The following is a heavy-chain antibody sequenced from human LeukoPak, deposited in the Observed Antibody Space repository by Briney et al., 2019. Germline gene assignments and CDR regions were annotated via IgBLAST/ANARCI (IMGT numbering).Heavy chain of an antibody. Sequence: GGSLRLSCAASGFTFSSYSMNWVRQAPGKGLVWVSRINGDGSTRNYADSVRGRFTISRDNAENTVYLQMKSLRVEDTAVYYCARNSEMNFDYWGQGTLVTV. CDR1: GFTFSSYS. CDR2: INGDGSTR. J-gene: IGHJ4*02. CDR3: ARNSEMNFDY. V-gene: IGHV3-74*01. D-gene: IGHD2/OR15-2a*01.